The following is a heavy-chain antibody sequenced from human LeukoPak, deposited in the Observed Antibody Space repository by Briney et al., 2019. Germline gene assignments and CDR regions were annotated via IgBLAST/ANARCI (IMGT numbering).Heavy chain of an antibody. CDR3: ARVDYGGNSGNY. V-gene: IGHV4-34*01. Sequence: PSETLSLTCAVYGGSFSGYYWSWVRQPPGKGLEWIGEINHSGSTNYNPSLKSRVTISVDTSKNQFFLKLSSVTAADTAVYYCARVDYGGNSGNYWGQGTLVTVSS. CDR1: GGSFSGYY. D-gene: IGHD4-23*01. CDR2: INHSGST. J-gene: IGHJ4*02.